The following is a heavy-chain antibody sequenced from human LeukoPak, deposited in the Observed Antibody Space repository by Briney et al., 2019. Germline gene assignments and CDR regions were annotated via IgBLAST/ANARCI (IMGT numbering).Heavy chain of an antibody. CDR1: GGSISSYY. CDR2: IYYSGST. D-gene: IGHD2-15*01. V-gene: IGHV4-59*01. Sequence: SETLSLTCTVSGGSISSYYWSWIRQPPGKGLEWIGYIYYSGSTNYNPSLKSRVTISVDTSKNQFSLKLSSVTAADTAVYYRARDQASYCSGGSCSPGDAFDIWGQGTMVTVSS. CDR3: ARDQASYCSGGSCSPGDAFDI. J-gene: IGHJ3*02.